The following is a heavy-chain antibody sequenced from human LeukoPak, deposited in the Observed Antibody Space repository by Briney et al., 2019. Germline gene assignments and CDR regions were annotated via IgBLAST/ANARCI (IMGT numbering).Heavy chain of an antibody. D-gene: IGHD3-22*01. V-gene: IGHV1-24*01. CDR2: FDPEDGET. Sequence: ASVTVSCKVSGYTLTELSMHWVRQAPGKGLEWMGGFDPEDGETTYAQKFQGRVTMTEDTSTDTAYMELSSLRSEDTAVYYCATEGGYYDSSGYYWGQGTLVTVSS. CDR3: ATEGGYYDSSGYY. J-gene: IGHJ4*02. CDR1: GYTLTELS.